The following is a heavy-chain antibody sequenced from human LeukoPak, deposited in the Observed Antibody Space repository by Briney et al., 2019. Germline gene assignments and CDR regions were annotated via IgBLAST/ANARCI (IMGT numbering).Heavy chain of an antibody. V-gene: IGHV4-31*03. CDR1: GGSISSGGYY. J-gene: IGHJ4*02. D-gene: IGHD5-18*01. CDR2: IYYSGST. CDR3: ARAHSMVIRLDY. Sequence: SETLSLTCTVSGGSISSGGYYWSWIRQHPGKGLEWTGYIYYSGSTCYNPSLKSRVTISVDTSKNQFSLKLSSVTAADTAVYYCARAHSMVIRLDYWGQGTLVTVSS.